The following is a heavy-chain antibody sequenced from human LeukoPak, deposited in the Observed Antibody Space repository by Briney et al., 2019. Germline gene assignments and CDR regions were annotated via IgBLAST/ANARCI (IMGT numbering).Heavy chain of an antibody. Sequence: GGSLRLSCAASGFTFSSYSMNWVRQAPGKGLEWVSSISSSSSYIYYADSVKGRFTISRDNAKNSLYLQMNSLRAEDTAVYYCARLRGSYDSSGYQYYFDYWGQGTLVTVSS. CDR3: ARLRGSYDSSGYQYYFDY. CDR1: GFTFSSYS. CDR2: ISSSSSYI. J-gene: IGHJ4*02. V-gene: IGHV3-21*01. D-gene: IGHD3-22*01.